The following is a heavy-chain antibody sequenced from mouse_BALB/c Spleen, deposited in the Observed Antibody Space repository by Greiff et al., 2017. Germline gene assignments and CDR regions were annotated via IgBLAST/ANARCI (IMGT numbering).Heavy chain of an antibody. Sequence: EVKLQESGPELVKPGASVKVSCKASGYAFTSYNMYWVKQSHGKSLEWIGYIDPYNGGTSYNQKFKGKATLTVDKSSSTAYMHLNSLTSEDSAVYYCAREGYDRAGWFAYWGQGTLVTVSA. CDR3: AREGYDRAGWFAY. D-gene: IGHD2-2*01. J-gene: IGHJ3*01. V-gene: IGHV1S135*01. CDR2: IDPYNGGT. CDR1: GYAFTSYN.